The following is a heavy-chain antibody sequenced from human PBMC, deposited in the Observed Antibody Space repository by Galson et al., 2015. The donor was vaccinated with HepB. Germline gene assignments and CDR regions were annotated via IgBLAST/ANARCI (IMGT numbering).Heavy chain of an antibody. V-gene: IGHV3-13*01. CDR3: ARRAHGGYDSSGHDAFDI. Sequence: SLRLSCAASGFTFSSYDMHWVRQATGKGLEWVSAIGSGGDTYYPGSVKGRFTISRENAKNSLYLQMNSLRAGDTAVYYCARRAHGGYDSSGHDAFDIWGQATTLPVAS. CDR2: IGSGGDT. D-gene: IGHD3-22*01. J-gene: IGHJ3*02. CDR1: GFTFSSYD.